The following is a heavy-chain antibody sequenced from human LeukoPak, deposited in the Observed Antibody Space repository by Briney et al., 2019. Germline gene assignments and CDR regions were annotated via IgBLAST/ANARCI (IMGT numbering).Heavy chain of an antibody. CDR3: ARLNGIVGAIWGREDY. CDR1: GYSFTNYW. V-gene: IGHV5-51*01. D-gene: IGHD1-26*01. Sequence: GESLKISCKASGYSFTNYWIGWVRQMPGKGLEWMGIIYPSDSDTRYSPSFQGQVTISADKSITTAYLQWSSLKASDTAMYYCARLNGIVGAIWGREDYWGQGTLVTVSS. CDR2: IYPSDSDT. J-gene: IGHJ4*02.